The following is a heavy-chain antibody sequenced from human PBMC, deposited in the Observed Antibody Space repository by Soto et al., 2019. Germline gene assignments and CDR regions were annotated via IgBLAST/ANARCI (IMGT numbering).Heavy chain of an antibody. Sequence: SETLSLTCTVSGGSISSGDYYWSWIRQPPGKGLEWIWYIYYSGSTYYNPSLKSRVTISVDTSKNLFSLKLSSVTAADTAVYYCARAAGSGGSGFSFDYWGQGTLVTVSS. CDR2: IYYSGST. D-gene: IGHD2-15*01. CDR3: ARAAGSGGSGFSFDY. CDR1: GGSISSGDYY. J-gene: IGHJ4*02. V-gene: IGHV4-30-4*01.